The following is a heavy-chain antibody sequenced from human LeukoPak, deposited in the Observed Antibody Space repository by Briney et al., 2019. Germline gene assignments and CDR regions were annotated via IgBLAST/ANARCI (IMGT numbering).Heavy chain of an antibody. J-gene: IGHJ4*02. CDR3: ARDDSSGYPLHY. Sequence: GGSLRLSCAASGFTFDDYAMHWVRQAPGKGLEWVSGISWNSGSIGYADSVKGRFTISRDNAKNSLYLQMNSLRAEDTAVYYCARDDSSGYPLHYWGQGTLVTVSS. CDR1: GFTFDDYA. CDR2: ISWNSGSI. D-gene: IGHD3-22*01. V-gene: IGHV3-9*01.